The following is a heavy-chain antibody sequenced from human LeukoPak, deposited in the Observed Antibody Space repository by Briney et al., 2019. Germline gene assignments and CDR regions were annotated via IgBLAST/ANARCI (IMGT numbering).Heavy chain of an antibody. CDR2: IYYSGST. D-gene: IGHD1-26*01. V-gene: IGHV4-61*01. CDR1: GGSISSGSYY. CDR3: ARHPGGGSYPFDY. J-gene: IGHJ4*02. Sequence: SETLSLTCTVSGGSISSGSYYWSWIRQPPGKGLEWIGYIYYSGSTNYNPSLKSRVTISVDTSKNQFSLKLSSVTAADTAVYYRARHPGGGSYPFDYWGQGTLVTVSS.